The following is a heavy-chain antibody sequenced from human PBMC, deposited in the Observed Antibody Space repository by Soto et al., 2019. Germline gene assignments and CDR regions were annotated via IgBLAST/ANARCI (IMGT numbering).Heavy chain of an antibody. CDR2: IYYSGST. V-gene: IGHV4-59*01. CDR1: GGSISSYY. D-gene: IGHD1-26*01. J-gene: IGHJ4*02. Sequence: ETLSPACPVSGGSISSYYWSWIRQPPGKGLEWIGYIYYSGSTNYNPSLKSRVTISVDTSKNQFSLKLSSVTAADTAVYYCARVAVCEGSYLFDYWGQGTLVTVSS. CDR3: ARVAVCEGSYLFDY.